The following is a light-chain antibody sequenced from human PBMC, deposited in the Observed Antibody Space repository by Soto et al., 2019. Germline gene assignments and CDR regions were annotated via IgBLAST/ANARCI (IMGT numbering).Light chain of an antibody. Sequence: QSALTQPASVSGSPGQSITISCTGTSSDIGGYNFVSWYQHHPGKAPKLMIYEVNNRPSGVSSRFSGSKSGNTASLTISGLQADDEADYYCCSLTTSHTYVFGSGTKLTVL. J-gene: IGLJ1*01. CDR2: EVN. CDR3: CSLTTSHTYV. V-gene: IGLV2-14*01. CDR1: SSDIGGYNF.